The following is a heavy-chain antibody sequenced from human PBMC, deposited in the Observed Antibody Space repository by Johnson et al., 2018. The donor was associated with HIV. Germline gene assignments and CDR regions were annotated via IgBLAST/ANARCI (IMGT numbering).Heavy chain of an antibody. CDR2: ISSSGSTI. D-gene: IGHD6-13*01. CDR1: GFTFGDYA. CDR3: ARGDLAAAGNGAFDI. J-gene: IGHJ3*02. Sequence: QVQLVESGGGLVQPGRSLRLSCTASGFTFGDYAMSWIRQAPGKGLEWVSYISSSGSTIYYADSVKGRFTISRDNAKNSLYLQMNSLRAEDTAVYYCARGDLAAAGNGAFDIWGQGTMVTVSS. V-gene: IGHV3-11*04.